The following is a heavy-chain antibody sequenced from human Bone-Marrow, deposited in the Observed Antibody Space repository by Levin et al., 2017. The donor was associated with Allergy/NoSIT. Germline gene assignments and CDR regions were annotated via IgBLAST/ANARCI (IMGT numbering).Heavy chain of an antibody. CDR1: GYSFIGYD. J-gene: IGHJ4*02. CDR2: INPNSGGT. Sequence: GESLKISCKASGYSFIGYDMHWVRQAPGQGLEWMGWINPNSGGTNYAQKFQGRATMTRDTSISTVYMELSRLRPDDTAVYYCARDTAIVPTGWDYWGQGTLVTVSS. V-gene: IGHV1-2*02. D-gene: IGHD5-18*01. CDR3: ARDTAIVPTGWDY.